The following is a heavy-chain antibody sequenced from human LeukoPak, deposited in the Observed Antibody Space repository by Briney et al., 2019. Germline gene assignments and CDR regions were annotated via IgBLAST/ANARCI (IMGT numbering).Heavy chain of an antibody. CDR1: GFTFSSYS. D-gene: IGHD2-2*01. CDR2: ISYDGSNK. J-gene: IGHJ4*02. Sequence: GGSLRLSCAASGFTFSSYSMNWVRQAPGKGLEWVAVISYDGSNKYYADSVKGRFTISRDNSKNTLYLQMNSLRAEDTAVYYCAKDLYCSSTSCAIDYWGQGTLVTVSS. CDR3: AKDLYCSSTSCAIDY. V-gene: IGHV3-30*18.